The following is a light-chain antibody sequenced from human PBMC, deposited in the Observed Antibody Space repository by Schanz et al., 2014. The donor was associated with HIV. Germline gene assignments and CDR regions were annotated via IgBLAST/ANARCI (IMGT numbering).Light chain of an antibody. Sequence: EIVLTQSPATLSVSPGDRATLSCRASQSVSRFLAWYQQKPGQAPRLVMYDASKRATGIPDRFSGSGSGTDFTLTISSLQPEDFATYYCQQSHSAPWTFGQGTKVEIK. V-gene: IGKV3-11*01. J-gene: IGKJ1*01. CDR1: QSVSRF. CDR3: QQSHSAPWT. CDR2: DAS.